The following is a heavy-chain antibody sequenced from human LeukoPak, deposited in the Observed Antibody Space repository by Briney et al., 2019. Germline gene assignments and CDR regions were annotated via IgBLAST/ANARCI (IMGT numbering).Heavy chain of an antibody. CDR2: FSAYNGNT. J-gene: IGHJ5*02. CDR1: GYTFTSYG. CDR3: ARSLAGIAVASGFDP. D-gene: IGHD6-19*01. Sequence: GASVKVSCKASGYTFTSYGISWVRQAPGQGLEWMGWFSAYNGNTNYAQKLQGRVTMTTDTSTSTAYMELRSLRSDDTAVYYCARSLAGIAVASGFDPWGQGTLVTVSS. V-gene: IGHV1-18*01.